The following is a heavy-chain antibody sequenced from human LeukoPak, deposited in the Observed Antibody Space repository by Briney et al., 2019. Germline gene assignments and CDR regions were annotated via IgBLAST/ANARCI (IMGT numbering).Heavy chain of an antibody. CDR2: ISHNGGRT. V-gene: IGHV3-23*01. Sequence: GGSLRLSCAVSGFTFRRHAMNWVRQAPGKGLECVSHISHNGGRTYYAESVKGRFAISRDNSKITLYLQMNSLRVEDTALYYCAKDLYYDSSGYTFDYWGQGTLVTVSS. CDR1: GFTFRRHA. CDR3: AKDLYYDSSGYTFDY. J-gene: IGHJ4*02. D-gene: IGHD3-22*01.